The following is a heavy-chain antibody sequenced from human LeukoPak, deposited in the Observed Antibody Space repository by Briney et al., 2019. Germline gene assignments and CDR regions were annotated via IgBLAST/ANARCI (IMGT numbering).Heavy chain of an antibody. CDR2: IIGSGGST. CDR3: AKVETYYDFWSGYERYNWFDP. Sequence: GSLRLSCAASGCTFSSYAMSWVRQAPGKGLEWGSAIIGSGGSTYYADSVKGRFTISRDKSKNTLYLQMNSLRAEDTAVYYCAKVETYYDFWSGYERYNWFDPWGQGTLVTVSS. V-gene: IGHV3-23*01. D-gene: IGHD3-3*01. CDR1: GCTFSSYA. J-gene: IGHJ5*02.